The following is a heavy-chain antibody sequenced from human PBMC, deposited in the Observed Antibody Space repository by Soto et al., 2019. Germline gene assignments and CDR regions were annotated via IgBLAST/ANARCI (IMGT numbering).Heavy chain of an antibody. V-gene: IGHV4-59*08. J-gene: IGHJ6*03. CDR1: GGSISSYY. CDR3: ATALHGSAYYYYYYMDV. Sequence: SETLSLTCTASGGSISSYYWSWIRQPPGKGLEWIGYIYYSGSTNYNPSLKSRVTISVDTSKNQFSLKLSSVTAADTAVYYCATALHGSAYYYYYYMDVWGKGTTVTVSS. CDR2: IYYSGST. D-gene: IGHD1-26*01.